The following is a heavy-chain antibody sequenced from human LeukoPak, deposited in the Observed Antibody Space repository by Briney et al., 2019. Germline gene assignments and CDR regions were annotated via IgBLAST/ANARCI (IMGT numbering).Heavy chain of an antibody. J-gene: IGHJ2*01. CDR2: IWFDGSNK. CDR1: GFSFSTYG. V-gene: IGHV3-33*01. Sequence: GRSLRLSCEASGFSFSTYGMHWVRQAPGKGLEWVALIWFDGSNKHYADSVKGRFTISRDNSKNTMYLQMDSLRAEDMAVYYCARVVSYYGSSYRLLDLWGRGTLVTVSS. CDR3: ARVVSYYGSSYRLLDL. D-gene: IGHD3-10*01.